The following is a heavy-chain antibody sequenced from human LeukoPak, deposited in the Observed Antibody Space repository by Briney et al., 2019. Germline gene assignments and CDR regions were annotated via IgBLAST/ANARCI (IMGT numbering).Heavy chain of an antibody. CDR1: GFTFSSYA. D-gene: IGHD2-2*01. CDR3: AKGGYCSSTSCPNWFDP. Sequence: PGGSLRLSCAASGFTFSSYAMSWVRQAPGKGLEWVSAMSGSGRSTYYADSVKGRFTISRDNAKNSLYLQMNSLRAEDTALYYCAKGGYCSSTSCPNWFDPWGQGTLVTVSS. J-gene: IGHJ5*02. V-gene: IGHV3-23*01. CDR2: MSGSGRST.